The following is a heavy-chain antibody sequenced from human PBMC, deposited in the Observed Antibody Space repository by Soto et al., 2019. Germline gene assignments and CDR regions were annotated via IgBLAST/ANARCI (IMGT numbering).Heavy chain of an antibody. CDR1: GFTFRTYW. CDR2: IDNDGSST. D-gene: IGHD7-27*01. CDR3: AMGTMDV. V-gene: IGHV3-74*01. Sequence: GGSLRLSCAASGFTFRTYWMQWVRQAPGKGLVWVSRIDNDGSSTNYADSVKGRFTISRDNAKDTLYLQMNSLRAEYTAVYYCAMGTMDVWGKGTTVTVSS. J-gene: IGHJ6*04.